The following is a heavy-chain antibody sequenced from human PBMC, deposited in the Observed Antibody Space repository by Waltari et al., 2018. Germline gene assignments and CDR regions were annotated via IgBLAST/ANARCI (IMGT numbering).Heavy chain of an antibody. Sequence: QVQLVQSGAEVKRPGSSVKVSCKVSGGIFSRYVMSWVRQAPGQGLEWMGGIIPISGTANYAQKFQGRVTITADESTSTAYMELSSLRSEDTAVYYCARGLLSGTWDFYYYYMDVWGRGTTVTVSS. CDR1: GGIFSRYV. J-gene: IGHJ6*03. CDR2: IIPISGTA. D-gene: IGHD1-7*01. V-gene: IGHV1-69*12. CDR3: ARGLLSGTWDFYYYYMDV.